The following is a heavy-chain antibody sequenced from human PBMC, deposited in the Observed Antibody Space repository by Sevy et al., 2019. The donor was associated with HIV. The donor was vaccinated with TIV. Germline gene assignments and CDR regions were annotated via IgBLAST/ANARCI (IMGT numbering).Heavy chain of an antibody. CDR1: GGSINNYY. Sequence: SETLSLTCTVSGGSINNYYWNWMRQPPGKGLEWIGYIYYTGSTHYNPSLNSRVTISVDTSKNRFSLKLTSVTAADTAVYYCATGRSLSSGPDTPSTPFDYWGQGALVTVSS. J-gene: IGHJ4*02. V-gene: IGHV4-59*01. CDR2: IYYTGST. D-gene: IGHD2-15*01. CDR3: ATGRSLSSGPDTPSTPFDY.